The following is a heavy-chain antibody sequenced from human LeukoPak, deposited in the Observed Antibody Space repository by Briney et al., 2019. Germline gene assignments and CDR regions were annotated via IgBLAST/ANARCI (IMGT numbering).Heavy chain of an antibody. CDR2: IYHSGST. D-gene: IGHD2-21*02. V-gene: IGHV4-61*08. Sequence: PSETLSLTCTVSGGSISSGGYYWSWIRQPPGKGMEWIGYIYHSGSTNYNPSLKSRVTISVDTSKNQFSLMLSSVTAADTAVYYCARYSAPVTSIDYWGQGTLVTVSS. CDR3: ARYSAPVTSIDY. CDR1: GGSISSGGYY. J-gene: IGHJ4*02.